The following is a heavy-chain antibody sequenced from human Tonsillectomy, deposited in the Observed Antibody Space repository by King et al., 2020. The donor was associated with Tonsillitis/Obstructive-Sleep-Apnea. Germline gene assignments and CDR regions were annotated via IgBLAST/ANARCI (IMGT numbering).Heavy chain of an antibody. CDR3: AKPDIATAGITAYYLDF. D-gene: IGHD6-13*01. CDR1: GFTFSNYG. J-gene: IGHJ4*02. Sequence: VQLVESGGGVVQPGRSLRLSCAASGFTFSNYGMHWVRQSPGKGLEWVAVISYDGSNKYYVDSVKGRFTNSRDNSKNTLYLQMNSLRAEDTAVYYCAKPDIATAGITAYYLDFWGQGTLVTVSS. CDR2: ISYDGSNK. V-gene: IGHV3-30*18.